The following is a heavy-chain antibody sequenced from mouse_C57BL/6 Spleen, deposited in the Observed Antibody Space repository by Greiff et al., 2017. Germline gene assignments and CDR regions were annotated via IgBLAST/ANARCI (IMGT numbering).Heavy chain of an antibody. D-gene: IGHD1-1*01. CDR1: GFTFTDYY. Sequence: DVKLVESGGGLVQPGGSLSLSCAASGFTFTDYYMSWVRQPPGKALEWLGFIRNKANGYTTEYSASVKGRFTISRDNSQSILYLQMNALRAEDSATYYCASSGSSYWYFDVWGTGTTVTVSS. J-gene: IGHJ1*03. V-gene: IGHV7-3*01. CDR3: ASSGSSYWYFDV. CDR2: IRNKANGYTT.